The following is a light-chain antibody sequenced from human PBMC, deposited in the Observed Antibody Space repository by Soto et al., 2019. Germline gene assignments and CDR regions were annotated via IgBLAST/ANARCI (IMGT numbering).Light chain of an antibody. CDR2: SNN. Sequence: QSVLTQPPSAAGTPGQRVTISCSGSSSNIGSNAVNWYQQLPGTAPELLIYSNNQRRSGVPDRLSGSKSGTSASLAISGLQSEDEADYYCAAWDDSLNGGVFGGGTKLTVL. CDR1: SSNIGSNA. J-gene: IGLJ3*02. V-gene: IGLV1-44*01. CDR3: AAWDDSLNGGV.